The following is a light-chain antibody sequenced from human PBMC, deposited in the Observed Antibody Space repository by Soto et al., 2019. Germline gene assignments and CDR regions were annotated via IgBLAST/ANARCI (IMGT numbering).Light chain of an antibody. J-gene: IGKJ1*01. CDR1: QSVSSSY. Sequence: EIVLTQSPGTLSLSPGERATLSCRARQSVSSSYLAWYQQKPGQAPRLLIYGASSRATGIPDRFSGSGSGTDFTLTISRLEPEDFAVYYCQQYGSSPRTFGQGTQVEIK. CDR2: GAS. V-gene: IGKV3-20*01. CDR3: QQYGSSPRT.